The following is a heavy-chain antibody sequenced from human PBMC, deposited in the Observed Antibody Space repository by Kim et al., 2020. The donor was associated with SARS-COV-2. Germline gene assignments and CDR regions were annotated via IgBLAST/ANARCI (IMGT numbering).Heavy chain of an antibody. D-gene: IGHD4-17*01. CDR1: GFTFSGSA. CDR3: FTPHVDGDYVSDY. Sequence: GGSLRLSCAASGFTFSGSAMHWVRQASGKGLEWVGRIRSKANSYATAYAASVKGRFTISRDDSKNTAYLQMNSLKTEDTAVYYCFTPHVDGDYVSDYWGQGTLVTVSS. CDR2: IRSKANSYAT. V-gene: IGHV3-73*01. J-gene: IGHJ4*02.